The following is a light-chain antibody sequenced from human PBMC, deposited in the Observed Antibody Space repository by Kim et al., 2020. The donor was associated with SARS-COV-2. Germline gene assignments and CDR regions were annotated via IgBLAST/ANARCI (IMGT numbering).Light chain of an antibody. CDR1: QDIASR. CDR2: AAS. CDR3: LQHNSYPWT. J-gene: IGKJ2*02. V-gene: IGKV1-17*03. Sequence: STSVGDRVTITCRASQDIASRLTWFQQKPGKVPKRLIYAASSLQRGVPSRFSGSGSGTDFTLTISSLQPEDFATYYCLQHNSYPWTFGQGTKLEIK.